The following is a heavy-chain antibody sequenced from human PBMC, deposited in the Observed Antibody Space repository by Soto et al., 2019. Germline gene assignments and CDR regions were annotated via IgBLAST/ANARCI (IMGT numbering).Heavy chain of an antibody. Sequence: TLSLTCTVSGGSISSGGYYWSWIRQHPGKGLEWIGYIYYSGSTYYNPSLKSRVTISVDTSKNQFSLKLSSVTAADTAVYYCAILYDFWGSSSWFDPWGQGTLVTVSS. D-gene: IGHD3-3*01. J-gene: IGHJ5*02. CDR2: IYYSGST. V-gene: IGHV4-31*03. CDR1: GGSISSGGYY. CDR3: AILYDFWGSSSWFDP.